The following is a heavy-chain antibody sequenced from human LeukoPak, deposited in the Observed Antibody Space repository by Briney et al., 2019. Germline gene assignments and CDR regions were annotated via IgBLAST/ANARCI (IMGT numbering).Heavy chain of an antibody. D-gene: IGHD6-13*01. CDR3: ARRQAAAGTEVDYYYYMDV. V-gene: IGHV1-69*06. CDR2: IIPIFGTA. CDR1: GGTFSSYA. Sequence: ASVKVSCKASGGTFSSYAISRVRQAPGQGLEWMGGIIPIFGTANYAQKFQGRVTITADKSTSTAYMELSSLRSEDTAVYYCARRQAAAGTEVDYYYYMDVWGKGTTVTVSS. J-gene: IGHJ6*03.